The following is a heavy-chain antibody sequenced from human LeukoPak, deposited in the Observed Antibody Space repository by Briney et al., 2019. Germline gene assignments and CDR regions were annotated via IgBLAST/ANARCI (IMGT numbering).Heavy chain of an antibody. CDR2: IRYDGTNK. J-gene: IGHJ6*03. CDR1: GFTFSTYS. D-gene: IGHD3-22*01. V-gene: IGHV3-30*02. Sequence: GGSLRLSCAASGFTFSTYSMHWVRQAPGKGLEWVAFIRYDGTNKYYADSVKGRFTISRDNSKNTLYLQMNSLRAEDTAVYYCSKGNYYDSSAYNYMDVWGKGTTVTVSS. CDR3: SKGNYYDSSAYNYMDV.